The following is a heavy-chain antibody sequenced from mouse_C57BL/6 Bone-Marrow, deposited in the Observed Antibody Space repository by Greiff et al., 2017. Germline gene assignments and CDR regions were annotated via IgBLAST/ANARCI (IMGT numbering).Heavy chain of an antibody. Sequence: VQLKQSGGGLVQPGESLKLSCESNEYEFPSHDMSWVRKTPEKRLELVAAINSDGGRTYYPDTMERRFIISRDNTKKTLYLQMSSLRSEDTALYYCARIYYYGSSYAMDYWGQGTSVTVSS. D-gene: IGHD1-1*01. J-gene: IGHJ4*01. CDR3: ARIYYYGSSYAMDY. CDR1: EYEFPSHD. V-gene: IGHV5-2*01. CDR2: INSDGGRT.